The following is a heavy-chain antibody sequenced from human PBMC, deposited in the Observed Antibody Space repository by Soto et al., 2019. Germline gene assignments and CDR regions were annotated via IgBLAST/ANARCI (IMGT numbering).Heavy chain of an antibody. CDR2: VYYTGDT. CDR1: SGPDRSHN. V-gene: IGHV4-59*08. Sequence: QVQLQQSCARLVKPSETLSLTCTVSSGPDRSHNWGWIRQPPGRGLEWIGYVYYTGDTAYNPSLRSRVSISADTSTNDISLTLSSVTAADTAVYYCVRQGIDYLHGLVDVWGQGTTVSVSS. J-gene: IGHJ6*02. CDR3: VRQGIDYLHGLVDV. D-gene: IGHD4-17*01.